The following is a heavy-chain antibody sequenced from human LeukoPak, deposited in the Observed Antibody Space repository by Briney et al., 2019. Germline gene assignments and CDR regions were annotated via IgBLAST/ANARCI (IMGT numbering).Heavy chain of an antibody. Sequence: GGSLRLSCAASGFTFSSYAMSWVRQAPGKGLEWVSAISGSGGSTYYADSVKGRFTISRDNSKNTLYLQMNSLRAEDTAVYYCAKELTDILTDYDYFDYWGQGTLVTVSS. V-gene: IGHV3-23*01. J-gene: IGHJ4*02. CDR1: GFTFSSYA. CDR3: AKELTDILTDYDYFDY. CDR2: ISGSGGST. D-gene: IGHD3-9*01.